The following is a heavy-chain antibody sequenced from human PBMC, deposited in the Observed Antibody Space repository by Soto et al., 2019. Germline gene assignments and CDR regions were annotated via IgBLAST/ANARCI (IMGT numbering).Heavy chain of an antibody. D-gene: IGHD2-21*02. V-gene: IGHV3-48*01. J-gene: IGHJ6*02. CDR2: ISSSSSTI. CDR1: GFTFSSYS. Sequence: GSLRLSCAASGFTFSSYSMNWVRQAPGKGLEWVSYISSSSSTIYYADSVKGRFTISRDNAKNSLYLQMNSLRAEDTAVYYCARGDSTYYYYGMDVWGQGTTVTVSS. CDR3: ARGDSTYYYYGMDV.